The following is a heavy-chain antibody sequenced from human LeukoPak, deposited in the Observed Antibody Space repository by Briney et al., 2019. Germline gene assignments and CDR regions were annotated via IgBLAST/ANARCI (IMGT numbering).Heavy chain of an antibody. J-gene: IGHJ5*02. V-gene: IGHV4-61*01. CDR2: IYYSGST. CDR1: GGSISSSSYY. D-gene: IGHD2-2*01. Sequence: PSETLSLTCTVSGGSISSSSYYWGWIRQPPGKGLEWIRYIYYSGSTNYNPSLKSRVSISVDTSKNEFSLKLSSVTAADTAVYYCARDFLECSLASCLNWFDPWGQGTLVTASS. CDR3: ARDFLECSLASCLNWFDP.